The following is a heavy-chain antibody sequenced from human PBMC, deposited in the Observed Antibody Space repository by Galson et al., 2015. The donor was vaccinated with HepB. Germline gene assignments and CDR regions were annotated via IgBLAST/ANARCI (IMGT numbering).Heavy chain of an antibody. D-gene: IGHD4-17*01. CDR1: GFTFSSYS. V-gene: IGHV3-21*01. J-gene: IGHJ6*02. Sequence: SLRLSCAASGFTFSSYSMNWVRQAPGKGLEWVSSISSSSSYIYYADSVKGRFTISRDNAKNSLYLQMNSLRAEDTAVYYCARDLSRDDYGDSIYYYYGMDVWGQGTTVTVSS. CDR3: ARDLSRDDYGDSIYYYYGMDV. CDR2: ISSSSSYI.